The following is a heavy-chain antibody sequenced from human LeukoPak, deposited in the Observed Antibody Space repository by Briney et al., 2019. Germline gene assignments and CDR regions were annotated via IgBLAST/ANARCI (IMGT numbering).Heavy chain of an antibody. J-gene: IGHJ6*02. V-gene: IGHV3-23*01. CDR2: ISGSGGST. CDR1: GFTFSSYA. Sequence: GGSLRLSCAASGFTFSSYAMSWVRQAPEKGLEWVSAISGSGGSTYYADSVKGRFTISRDNSKNTLYLQMNSLRAEDTAVYYCAKDFPTMIVVVTYYYYYGMDVWGQGTTVTVSS. CDR3: AKDFPTMIVVVTYYYYYGMDV. D-gene: IGHD3-22*01.